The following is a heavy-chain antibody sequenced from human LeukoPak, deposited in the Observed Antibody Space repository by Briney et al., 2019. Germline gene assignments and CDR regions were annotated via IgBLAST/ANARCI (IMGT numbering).Heavy chain of an antibody. Sequence: PGGSLRLSCAASGFTFYDYTMHWVRQAPGKGLEWVSLISWDGGSTYYADSVKGRFTISRDNSKNSLYLQMNSLRTEDTALYYCARGGIAVAGTDYWGQGTLVTVSS. CDR2: ISWDGGST. J-gene: IGHJ4*02. D-gene: IGHD6-19*01. V-gene: IGHV3-43*01. CDR1: GFTFYDYT. CDR3: ARGGIAVAGTDY.